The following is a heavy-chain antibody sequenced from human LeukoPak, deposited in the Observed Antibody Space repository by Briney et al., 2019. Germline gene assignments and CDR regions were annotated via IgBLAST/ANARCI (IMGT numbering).Heavy chain of an antibody. CDR2: INHSGST. J-gene: IGHJ4*02. CDR1: GGSFSGYY. Sequence: PSETLSLTCAVYGGSFSGYYWSWIRQPPGKGLEWIGEINHSGSTNYNPSLKSRVTISVDTSKNQFSLKLSSVTAADTAVYYCARAITIFGVVDYWGQGTLVTVSS. CDR3: ARAITIFGVVDY. V-gene: IGHV4-34*01. D-gene: IGHD3-3*01.